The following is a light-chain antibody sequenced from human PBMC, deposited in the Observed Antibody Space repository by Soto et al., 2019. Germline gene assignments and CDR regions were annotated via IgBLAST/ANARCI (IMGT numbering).Light chain of an antibody. CDR1: SIDIGACNY. Sequence: QSALTQPASVSGAPGQSVTISCTGSSIDIGACNYVYWYQQHPGKAPKLLIYDLSNRPSGVTNRFSGSKSGNSASLAISGLQAEDEADYYCRSYTSSRSPVVFGGGTKLTVL. CDR2: DLS. J-gene: IGLJ2*01. V-gene: IGLV2-14*01. CDR3: RSYTSSRSPVV.